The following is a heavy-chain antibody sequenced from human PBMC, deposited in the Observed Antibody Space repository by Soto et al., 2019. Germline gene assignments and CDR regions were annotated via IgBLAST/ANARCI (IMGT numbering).Heavy chain of an antibody. CDR3: ARDGVEGWSGYDSTYFDY. Sequence: GGSLRLSCAASGFTFSSYGMHWVRQAPGKGLEWVAVIWYDGSNKYYADSVKGRFTISRDNSKNTLYLQMNSLRAEDTAVYYCARDGVEGWSGYDSTYFDYWGQGTLVTVSS. CDR2: IWYDGSNK. V-gene: IGHV3-33*01. J-gene: IGHJ4*02. CDR1: GFTFSSYG. D-gene: IGHD5-12*01.